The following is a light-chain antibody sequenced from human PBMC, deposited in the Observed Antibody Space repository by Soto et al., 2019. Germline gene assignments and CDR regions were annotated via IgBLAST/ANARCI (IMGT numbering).Light chain of an antibody. CDR1: SSDVGAYDY. CDR3: SSSTSSGTVL. Sequence: QSVLTQPASVSGSPGQSITISCTGTSSDVGAYDYVSWYQHHPGKAPKLMIYDVSFRPSGVSNRFSGSKSGDAASLTISGLQAEDEADYYCSSSTSSGTVLFGGGTKVTVL. J-gene: IGLJ2*01. CDR2: DVS. V-gene: IGLV2-14*03.